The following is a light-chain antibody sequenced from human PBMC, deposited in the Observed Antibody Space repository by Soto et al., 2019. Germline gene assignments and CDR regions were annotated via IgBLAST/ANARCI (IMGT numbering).Light chain of an antibody. CDR3: QPYNSYSRT. V-gene: IGKV1-5*03. CDR2: KAS. Sequence: DIQMTQSPSTLSASVGDRVTITCRASQSISSWLAWYQQKPGKAPKLLIYKASSLESGVPSRFSGSGSGTEFTLNISSLQPDDFATYYCQPYNSYSRTFGQGTKLEIK. J-gene: IGKJ2*01. CDR1: QSISSW.